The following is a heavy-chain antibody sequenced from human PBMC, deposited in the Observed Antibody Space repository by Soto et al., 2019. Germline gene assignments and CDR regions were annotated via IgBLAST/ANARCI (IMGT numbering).Heavy chain of an antibody. J-gene: IGHJ6*02. V-gene: IGHV4-59*08. Sequence: QVQLQQSGPRLVKPSETLSLTCTVSSGPDRSHNWGWIRQPPGRGLEWIGYVYYTGDTAYNPSLRGRVPISAYTSTNDISLTLNSVTAADTAVYYCVRQGIDYLHGLVDVWGQGTTVSVSS. D-gene: IGHD4-17*01. CDR1: SGPDRSHN. CDR2: VYYTGDT. CDR3: VRQGIDYLHGLVDV.